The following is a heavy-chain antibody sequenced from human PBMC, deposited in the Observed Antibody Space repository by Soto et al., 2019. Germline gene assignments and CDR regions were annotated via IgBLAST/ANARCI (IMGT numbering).Heavy chain of an antibody. CDR3: AKELSIAVASDAFDI. Sequence: QVQLVESGGGVVQPGRSLRLSCAASGFTFSSYGMHWVRQAPGKGLEWVAVISYDGSNKYYADSVKGRFTISRDNSXTSLYLQMNSLRAVDTAVYYCAKELSIAVASDAFDIWGQGTMVTVSS. J-gene: IGHJ3*02. V-gene: IGHV3-30*18. D-gene: IGHD6-19*01. CDR2: ISYDGSNK. CDR1: GFTFSSYG.